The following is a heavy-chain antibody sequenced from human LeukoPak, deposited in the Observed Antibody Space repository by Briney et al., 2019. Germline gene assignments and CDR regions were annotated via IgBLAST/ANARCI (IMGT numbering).Heavy chain of an antibody. D-gene: IGHD2-2*03. CDR1: GFTFSSYS. CDR3: AKHCSGYCNTASEKRFDP. J-gene: IGHJ5*02. CDR2: IGSNSVPT. Sequence: GGSLRLSCAASGFTFSSYSMNWVRQAPGKGLEWVSGIGSNSVPTVYADSVRGRFTISRDNSKSMLYLQMDSLRVEDTAVYYCAKHCSGYCNTASEKRFDPWGQGTLVTVSS. V-gene: IGHV3-23*01.